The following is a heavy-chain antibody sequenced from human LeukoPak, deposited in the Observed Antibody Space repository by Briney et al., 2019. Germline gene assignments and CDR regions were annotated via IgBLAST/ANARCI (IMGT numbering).Heavy chain of an antibody. D-gene: IGHD3-10*01. CDR2: ISAYNGNT. J-gene: IGHJ3*02. V-gene: IGHV1-18*01. Sequence: ASVKVSCKASGYTFTSYGISWVRQAPGQGLEGMGWISAYNGNTNYAQKLQGRVTMTTDTSTSTAYMELRSLRSDDTAVYYCARGRRKHNMVRGVPFLDAFDIWGQGTMVTVSS. CDR1: GYTFTSYG. CDR3: ARGRRKHNMVRGVPFLDAFDI.